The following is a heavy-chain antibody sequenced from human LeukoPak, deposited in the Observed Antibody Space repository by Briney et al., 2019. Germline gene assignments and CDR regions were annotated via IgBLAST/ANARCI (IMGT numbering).Heavy chain of an antibody. D-gene: IGHD6-13*01. CDR1: GYTFTANY. CDR3: ARGFGSSWFYY. V-gene: IGHV1-2*04. Sequence: ASVRVSFKASGYTFTANYIHWGRQAPGQGGERMGWINPNGGGTNYAQKFQGWVTMTRDTSISTLYMELSRLKSDDTAVYYCARGFGSSWFYYWGQGTLVTVSS. J-gene: IGHJ4*02. CDR2: INPNGGGT.